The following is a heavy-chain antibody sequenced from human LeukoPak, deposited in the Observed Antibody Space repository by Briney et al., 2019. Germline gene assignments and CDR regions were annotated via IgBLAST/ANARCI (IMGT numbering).Heavy chain of an antibody. CDR3: AGSVWSGRGYFDY. V-gene: IGHV3-23*01. J-gene: IGHJ4*02. CDR1: GFTFSSYA. CDR2: ISGSGGST. D-gene: IGHD3-3*01. Sequence: PGGSLRLSCAASGFTFSSYAMSWVRQAQGKGLEWVSAISGSGGSTYYADSVKGRFTISRDNSKNTLYLQINSLTTEDTAVYYCAGSVWSGRGYFDYWGQGTLVTVSS.